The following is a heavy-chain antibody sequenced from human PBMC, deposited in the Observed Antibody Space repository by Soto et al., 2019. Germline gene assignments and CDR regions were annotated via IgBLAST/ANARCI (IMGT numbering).Heavy chain of an antibody. CDR3: TSMNDRDAFDI. CDR2: IKNNADGGTT. CDR1: LLNFNIAW. Sequence: EEKLVESGGGLVKRGESLRLSCAASLLNFNIAWLSWVRQAPGKGLELVGRIKNNADGGTTDNAAPVKDRFTISRDDSKITLYLQMKSLKTKDTAMYYCTSMNDRDAFDIWGQGTMVTVSS. V-gene: IGHV3-15*01. J-gene: IGHJ3*02. D-gene: IGHD1-1*01.